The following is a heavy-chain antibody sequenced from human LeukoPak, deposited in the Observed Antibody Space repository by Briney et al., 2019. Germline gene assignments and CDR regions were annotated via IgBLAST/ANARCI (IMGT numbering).Heavy chain of an antibody. V-gene: IGHV3-23*01. CDR1: GFTFSSYA. D-gene: IGHD2-21*01. J-gene: IGHJ4*02. CDR2: ISGSGGST. CDR3: AKRPLDIVVVIDLWLSY. Sequence: GGSLRLSCAASGFTFSSYAMSWVRQAPGKGLEWVSPISGSGGSTYYADSVKGRFTISRDNSKNTLYLQMNSLRAEDTAVYYCAKRPLDIVVVIDLWLSYWGQGTLVTVSS.